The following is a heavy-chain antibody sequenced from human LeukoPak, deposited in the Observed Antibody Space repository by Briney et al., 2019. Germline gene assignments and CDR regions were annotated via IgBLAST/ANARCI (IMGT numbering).Heavy chain of an antibody. Sequence: GGSLRLSCAASGFTFTNAWMSWVRQAPGKGLEWVGRITSKTDGGTKAYAAPVQGSITTSNDDTKHKLFLHMNRANAENIDDYYCTSSPLRESSAVIDFWGEKTRVTVS. CDR1: GFTFTNAW. CDR3: TSSPLRESSAVIDF. J-gene: IGHJ4*02. CDR2: ITSKTDGGTK. V-gene: IGHV3-15*01. D-gene: IGHD1-26*01.